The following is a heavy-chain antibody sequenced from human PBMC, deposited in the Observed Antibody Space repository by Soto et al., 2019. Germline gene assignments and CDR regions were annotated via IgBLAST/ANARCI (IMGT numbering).Heavy chain of an antibody. CDR2: IYYSGST. J-gene: IGHJ4*02. Sequence: LXLACTVSAGSISSGDYYWSWIRQPPGNGLEWIGYIYYSGSTYYNPSLKSRVTISVDTSKNQFSLKLSSVTAADTAVYYCARVPKVPAAIDYWGQGTLVTVSS. CDR3: ARVPKVPAAIDY. CDR1: AGSISSGDYY. V-gene: IGHV4-30-4*01. D-gene: IGHD2-2*01.